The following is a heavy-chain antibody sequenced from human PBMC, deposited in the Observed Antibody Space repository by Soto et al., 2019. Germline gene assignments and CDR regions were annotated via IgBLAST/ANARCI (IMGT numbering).Heavy chain of an antibody. Sequence: QVQLVQSGAEVKKPGASVKVSCKASGYTFGSYGMTWVRQAPGQGLEWMGWISAYNGNTDYAQKFQGRVTLTTDTSTDTAYMELRSLRSDDTAVYYCARDRVVVPWWFDPWGQGTLVTVSS. D-gene: IGHD3-3*01. V-gene: IGHV1-18*01. CDR1: GYTFGSYG. CDR3: ARDRVVVPWWFDP. CDR2: ISAYNGNT. J-gene: IGHJ5*02.